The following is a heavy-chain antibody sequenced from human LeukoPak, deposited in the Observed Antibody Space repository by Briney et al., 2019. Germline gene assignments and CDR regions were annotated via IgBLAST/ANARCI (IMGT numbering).Heavy chain of an antibody. D-gene: IGHD1-1*01. V-gene: IGHV4-34*01. CDR2: INHSGST. Sequence: SETLSLTCAVYGGSFSGYYWSWIRQPPGKGLEWIGEINHSGSTNYNPSLKSRVTISVDTSKNQFSLKLSSVTAADTAVYYCARDRLNWNPNYYYGMDVWGQGTTVTVSS. J-gene: IGHJ6*02. CDR3: ARDRLNWNPNYYYGMDV. CDR1: GGSFSGYY.